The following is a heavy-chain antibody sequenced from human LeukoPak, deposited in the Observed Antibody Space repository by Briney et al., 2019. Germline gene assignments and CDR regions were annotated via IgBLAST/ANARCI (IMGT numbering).Heavy chain of an antibody. CDR3: ARRRYSGYDFDY. Sequence: HGESLKISCAASGFTFSNFGMHWVRRAPGKGLEWVAVIWSDGSDKYYADSVKGRFTISRDSSKNTLYLQMNSLRAEDTAVYYCARRRYSGYDFDYWGQGTLVTVSS. CDR2: IWSDGSDK. J-gene: IGHJ4*02. CDR1: GFTFSNFG. V-gene: IGHV3-33*01. D-gene: IGHD5-12*01.